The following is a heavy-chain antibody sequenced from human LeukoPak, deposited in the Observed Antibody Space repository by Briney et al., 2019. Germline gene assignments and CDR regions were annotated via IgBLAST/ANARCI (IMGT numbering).Heavy chain of an antibody. CDR2: IYMSGSI. D-gene: IGHD7-27*01. CDR1: GGSIRSGTDY. J-gene: IGHJ6*03. Sequence: SQTLSLTCTVSGGSIRSGTDYWSWIRQPAGKGLEWIGRIYMSGSIDYNPSFKSRVTMSVDTSKNQVSLKLRSVTAADTAVYYCARVVWGGDFHYSLDVWGKGTTVIVSS. CDR3: ARVVWGGDFHYSLDV. V-gene: IGHV4-61*02.